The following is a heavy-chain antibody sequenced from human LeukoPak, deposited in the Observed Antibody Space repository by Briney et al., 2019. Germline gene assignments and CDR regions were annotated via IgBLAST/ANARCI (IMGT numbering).Heavy chain of an antibody. J-gene: IGHJ4*02. Sequence: GGSLRLSCAASGFTFSSHWMSWVRQVPGKGLEWVANMKQDGSVRHYVDSVKGRFTISRDNAKNSLYLQMNSLRVEDTAVYYCARDQNWGQGTLVTVSS. CDR1: GFTFSSHW. CDR3: ARDQN. CDR2: MKQDGSVR. V-gene: IGHV3-7*01.